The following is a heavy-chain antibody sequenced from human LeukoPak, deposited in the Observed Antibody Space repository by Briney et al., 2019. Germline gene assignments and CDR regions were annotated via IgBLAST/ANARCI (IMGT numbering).Heavy chain of an antibody. CDR1: GYTFTSYY. Sequence: ASVKVSCKASGYTFTSYYMHWVRQAPGQGLEWMGIINPSGGSTSYAQKFQGRVTMTRDTSTGTVYMELSSLRSEDTAVYYCARGKVTTLMYYYYGMDVWGQGTTVTVSS. V-gene: IGHV1-46*01. CDR2: INPSGGST. J-gene: IGHJ6*02. D-gene: IGHD4-17*01. CDR3: ARGKVTTLMYYYYGMDV.